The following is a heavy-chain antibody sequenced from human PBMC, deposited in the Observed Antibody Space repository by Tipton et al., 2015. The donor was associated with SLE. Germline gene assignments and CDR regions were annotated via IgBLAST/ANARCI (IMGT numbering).Heavy chain of an antibody. Sequence: GLVKPSQTLSLTCAISGDSVSSNSAAWNWIRQSPSRGLEWLGRTYYRSKWYNDYAVAVKSRITINPDTSKNQFSLQLNSVTPEDTAVYYCARTALYSTSWPNWVGPWGQGTLITVS. D-gene: IGHD6-13*01. CDR3: ARTALYSTSWPNWVGP. V-gene: IGHV6-1*01. J-gene: IGHJ5*02. CDR2: TYYRSKWYN. CDR1: GDSVSSNSAA.